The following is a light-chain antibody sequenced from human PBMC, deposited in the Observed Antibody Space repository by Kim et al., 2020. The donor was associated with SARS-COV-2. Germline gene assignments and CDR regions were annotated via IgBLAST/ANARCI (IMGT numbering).Light chain of an antibody. Sequence: QSALTQPASVSGSPGQSITISCTGTSSDVGGYIYVSWYQQHPGKAPKLMIYDVSNRPSGVSNRFSGSKSGNTAYLTISGLQAEDEADYYCSSYTSSSTFYVFGTGTKVTVL. CDR1: SSDVGGYIY. CDR3: SSYTSSSTFYV. CDR2: DVS. J-gene: IGLJ1*01. V-gene: IGLV2-14*03.